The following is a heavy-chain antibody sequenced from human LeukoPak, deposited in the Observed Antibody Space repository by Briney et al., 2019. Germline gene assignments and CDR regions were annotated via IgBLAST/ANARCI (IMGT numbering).Heavy chain of an antibody. D-gene: IGHD3-10*01. Sequence: SETLSLTCTVSGGSISSGSYYWSWIRQPPGKGLEWIGYIYYSGSTNYNPSLKSRVTISVDTSKNQFSLKLSSVTAADTAVYYCARVSPRMVRGEWAYFDYWGQGTLVTVSS. CDR3: ARVSPRMVRGEWAYFDY. V-gene: IGHV4-61*01. J-gene: IGHJ4*02. CDR1: GGSISSGSYY. CDR2: IYYSGST.